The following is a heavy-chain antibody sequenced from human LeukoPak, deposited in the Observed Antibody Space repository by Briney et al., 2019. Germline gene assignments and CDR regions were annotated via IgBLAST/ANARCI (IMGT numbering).Heavy chain of an antibody. V-gene: IGHV3-11*01. CDR1: GFTFSSYW. Sequence: GGSLRLSCAASGFTFSSYWMSWIRQAPGKGLEWVSHISSRGDIIYYADSVKGRFTISRDNAKNSLYLQMNSLRAEDTAVYYCAKKGNWFDPWGQGTLVTVSS. J-gene: IGHJ5*02. CDR2: ISSRGDII. CDR3: AKKGNWFDP.